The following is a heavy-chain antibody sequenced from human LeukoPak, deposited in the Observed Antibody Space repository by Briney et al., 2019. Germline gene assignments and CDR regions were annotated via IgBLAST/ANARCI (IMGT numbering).Heavy chain of an antibody. J-gene: IGHJ4*02. CDR1: GYTFTSYY. Sequence: ASVKVSCKASGYTFTSYYMHWVRQAPGQGLEWMGGIIPIFGTANYAQKFQGRVTITADESTSTAYMELSSLRSEDTAVYYCARVSEYYYDSSGYLPIYWGQGTLVTVSS. CDR3: ARVSEYYYDSSGYLPIY. V-gene: IGHV1-69*13. D-gene: IGHD3-22*01. CDR2: IIPIFGTA.